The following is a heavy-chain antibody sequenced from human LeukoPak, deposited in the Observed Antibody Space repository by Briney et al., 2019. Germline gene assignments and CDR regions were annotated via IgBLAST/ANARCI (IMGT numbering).Heavy chain of an antibody. CDR1: GYSFTNYW. Sequence: GESLKISCKGSGYSFTNYWIGWVRQMPGQGLEWMGIIYPGDSDTRYSPSFQGQVTISADKSISTAFLQWSSLKASDTAMYYCARRGPERGHSHGEIYFDYWGQGTLVTVSS. CDR2: IYPGDSDT. V-gene: IGHV5-51*01. CDR3: ARRGPERGHSHGEIYFDY. D-gene: IGHD5-18*01. J-gene: IGHJ4*02.